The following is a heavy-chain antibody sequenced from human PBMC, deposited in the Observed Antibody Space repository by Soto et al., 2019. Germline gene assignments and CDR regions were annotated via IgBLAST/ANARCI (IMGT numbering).Heavy chain of an antibody. CDR3: ASLTYYYDSSGSY. CDR2: ISSSSSYI. D-gene: IGHD3-22*01. Sequence: GGSLRLSCAASGFTFSSYSMNWVRHAPGKGLEWVSSISSSSSYIYYADSVKGRFTISRDNAKNSLYLQMNSLRAEDTAVYYCASLTYYYDSSGSYWGQGTLVTVSS. V-gene: IGHV3-21*01. CDR1: GFTFSSYS. J-gene: IGHJ4*02.